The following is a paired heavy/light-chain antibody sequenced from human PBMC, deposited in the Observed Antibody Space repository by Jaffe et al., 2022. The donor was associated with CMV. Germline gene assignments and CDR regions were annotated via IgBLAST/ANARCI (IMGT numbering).Light chain of an antibody. CDR2: AAS. V-gene: IGKV1-39*01. CDR1: QSISSY. J-gene: IGKJ5*01. CDR3: QQSYSTPR. Sequence: DIQMTQSPSSLSASVGDRVTITCRASQSISSYLNWYQQKPGKAPKLLIYAASSLQSGVPSRFSGSGSGTDFTLTISSLQPEDFATYYCQQSYSTPRFGQGTRLEIK.
Heavy chain of an antibody. Sequence: QVQLVQSGAEVKKPGSSVKVSCKASGGTFSSYAISWVRQAPGQGLEWMGRIIPILGIANYAQKFQGRVTITADKSTSTAYMELSSLRSEDTAVYYCARDENPDVGYDFWSGYYTNGHFDYWGQGTLVTVSS. CDR1: GGTFSSYA. D-gene: IGHD3-3*01. V-gene: IGHV1-69*09. CDR3: ARDENPDVGYDFWSGYYTNGHFDY. J-gene: IGHJ4*02. CDR2: IIPILGIA.